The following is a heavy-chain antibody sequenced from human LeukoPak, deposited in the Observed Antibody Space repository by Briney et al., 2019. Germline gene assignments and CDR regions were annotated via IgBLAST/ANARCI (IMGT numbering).Heavy chain of an antibody. CDR1: GYTFTGYY. CDR3: AREKRYGGYGRGQIDY. D-gene: IGHD5-12*01. CDR2: INPNSGGT. J-gene: IGHJ4*02. V-gene: IGHV1-2*02. Sequence: ASVKVSCKASGYTFTGYYMHWVRQAPGQGLEWMGWINPNSGGTNYAQKFQGRVTMTRDTSISTAYMELSRLRSDDTAVYYCAREKRYGGYGRGQIDYWGQGTLVTVSS.